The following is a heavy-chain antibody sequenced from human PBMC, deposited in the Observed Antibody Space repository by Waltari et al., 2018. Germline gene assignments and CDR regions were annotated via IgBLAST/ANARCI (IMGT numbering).Heavy chain of an antibody. J-gene: IGHJ4*02. Sequence: QVQLVQSGAEVKKPGASVKVSCKASGYTFTSYYMHWVRQAPGQGLEWMGRINPSVGSTIYEQKFQGRVTMTEDTSTDTAYMELSSLRAEDTAVYYCATELQWELLWGQGTLVTVSS. CDR1: GYTFTSYY. D-gene: IGHD1-26*01. CDR2: INPSVGST. CDR3: ATELQWELL. V-gene: IGHV1-46*01.